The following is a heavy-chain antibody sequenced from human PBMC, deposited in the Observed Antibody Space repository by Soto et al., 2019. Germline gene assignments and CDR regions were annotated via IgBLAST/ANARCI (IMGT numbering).Heavy chain of an antibody. Sequence: QVQLVESGGGVVQPGRSLRLSCAASGFTFSSYAMHWVRQAPGKGLEWVAVISYDGSNKYYADSVKGRFTISRDNSKNTLYLQMNSLRAEDTAVYFCARIAAVAGTSGAEYFRHWGQGTLVTVSS. CDR2: ISYDGSNK. V-gene: IGHV3-30-3*01. J-gene: IGHJ1*01. CDR3: ARIAAVAGTSGAEYFRH. D-gene: IGHD6-19*01. CDR1: GFTFSSYA.